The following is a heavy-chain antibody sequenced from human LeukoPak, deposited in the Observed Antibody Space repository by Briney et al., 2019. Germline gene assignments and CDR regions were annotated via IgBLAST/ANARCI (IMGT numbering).Heavy chain of an antibody. CDR3: ARQEYDFWSGYPFVDY. Sequence: SETLSLTCTVSGGSISSSSYYWGWIRQPPGKGLEWIGSIYYSGSTYYNPSLKSRVTISVDTSKNQFSLKLSSVTAADTAVYYCARQEYDFWSGYPFVDYWGQGTLVTVSS. CDR2: IYYSGST. J-gene: IGHJ4*02. D-gene: IGHD3-3*01. V-gene: IGHV4-39*01. CDR1: GGSISSSSYY.